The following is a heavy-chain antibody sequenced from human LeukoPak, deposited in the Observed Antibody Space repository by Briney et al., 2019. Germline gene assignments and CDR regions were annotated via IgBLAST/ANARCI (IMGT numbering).Heavy chain of an antibody. V-gene: IGHV1-46*01. D-gene: IGHD5-12*01. Sequence: ASVKVSCKASGYTYTSYYMHWVRQAPGQGLEWMGIINPSGGSTSYAQKFQGRVTMTRDTSTSTVYMELSSLRSEDTAVYYCARDLRGYSYYYGMDVWGQGTTVTVSS. CDR1: GYTYTSYY. CDR3: ARDLRGYSYYYGMDV. CDR2: INPSGGST. J-gene: IGHJ6*02.